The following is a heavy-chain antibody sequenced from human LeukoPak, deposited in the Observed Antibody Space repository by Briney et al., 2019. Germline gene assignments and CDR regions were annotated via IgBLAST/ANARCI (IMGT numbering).Heavy chain of an antibody. CDR2: IYPGDSDT. D-gene: IGHD6-6*01. Sequence: GESLKISCKGSGYSFTSYWIGWVRQMPGKGLEWMGIIYPGDSDTRYSPSFQGQVTISADKSISTAYLQWSSLKASDTAMYYCARPLRLFEYSSSTPIYYFDYWGQGTLVTVSS. J-gene: IGHJ4*02. CDR1: GYSFTSYW. V-gene: IGHV5-51*01. CDR3: ARPLRLFEYSSSTPIYYFDY.